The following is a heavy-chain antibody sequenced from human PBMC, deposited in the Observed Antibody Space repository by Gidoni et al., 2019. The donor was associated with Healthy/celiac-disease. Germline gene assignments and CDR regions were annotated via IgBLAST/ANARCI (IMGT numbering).Heavy chain of an antibody. V-gene: IGHV3-49*05. CDR1: GFTFGDYA. CDR3: TRDGWLLGGYSGYDPPY. Sequence: EVQLVESGGGLVKPGRSLRLSCTASGFTFGDYAMSWFRQAPGKGLEWVGFIRSKAYGGTTEYAASVKGRFTISRDDSKSIAYLQMNSLKTEDTAVYYCTRDGWLLGGYSGYDPPYWGQGTLVTVSS. D-gene: IGHD5-12*01. CDR2: IRSKAYGGTT. J-gene: IGHJ4*02.